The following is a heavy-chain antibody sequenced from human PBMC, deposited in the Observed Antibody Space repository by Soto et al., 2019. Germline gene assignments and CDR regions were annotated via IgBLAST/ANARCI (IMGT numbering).Heavy chain of an antibody. CDR3: AGSLVPIQYYFYYYGLEV. J-gene: IGHJ6*02. CDR1: RGSVSTGPYS. V-gene: IGHV4-61*01. Sequence: SETLSLTCTFSRGSVSTGPYSWTWVRQAPGKGLEWIGNIHYNGETSYAASLGSRVTISEDTSKNQISLTLTSVTPADTAVYYCAGSLVPIQYYFYYYGLEVWGQGTTVTVSS. CDR2: IHYNGET.